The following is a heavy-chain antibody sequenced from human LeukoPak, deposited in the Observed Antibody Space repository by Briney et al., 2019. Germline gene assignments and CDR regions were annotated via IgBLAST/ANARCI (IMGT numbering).Heavy chain of an antibody. CDR3: ARVGEGSYYNIFDY. V-gene: IGHV4-59*01. CDR1: GGSISSYY. D-gene: IGHD3-10*01. J-gene: IGHJ4*02. Sequence: SETLSLTCNVSGGSISSYYWSWIRQPPGKGLEWIGYIYNSGSTKYNPSLKSRVTISVDTSKNQFSLKLSSVTAADAAVYYCARVGEGSYYNIFDYWGQGTLVTVSS. CDR2: IYNSGST.